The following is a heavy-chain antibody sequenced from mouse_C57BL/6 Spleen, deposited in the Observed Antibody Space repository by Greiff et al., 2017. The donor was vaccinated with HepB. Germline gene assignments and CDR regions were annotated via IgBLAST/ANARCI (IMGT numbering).Heavy chain of an antibody. Sequence: QVQLQQSGAELVKPGASVKISCKASGYAFSSYWMNWVKQRPGKGLEWIGKIYPGDGDTNYNGMFKGKATLTADKSTSTDYMKLSSLTSEGAAVYFGARFTVVDTDYWGQGTTLTVSS. V-gene: IGHV1-80*01. CDR1: GYAFSSYW. J-gene: IGHJ2*01. CDR3: ARFTVVDTDY. D-gene: IGHD1-1*01. CDR2: IYPGDGDT.